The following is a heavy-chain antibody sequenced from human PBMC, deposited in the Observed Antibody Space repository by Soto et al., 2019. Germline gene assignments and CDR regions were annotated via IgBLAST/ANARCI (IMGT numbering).Heavy chain of an antibody. D-gene: IGHD6-19*01. V-gene: IGHV1-18*01. J-gene: IGHJ6*02. CDR1: GYTFTSYG. CDR3: ARDSLAVAGTDYYYYYGMDV. CDR2: ISAYNGNT. Sequence: GASVKVSCKASGYTFTSYGISCVRQAPGQGLEWMGWISAYNGNTNYAQKLQGRVTMTTDTSTSTAYMELRSLRSDDTAVYYCARDSLAVAGTDYYYYYGMDVWGQGTTVTVSS.